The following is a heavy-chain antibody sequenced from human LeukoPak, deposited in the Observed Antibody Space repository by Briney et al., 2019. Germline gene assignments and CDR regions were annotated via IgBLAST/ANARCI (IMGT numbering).Heavy chain of an antibody. J-gene: IGHJ3*02. V-gene: IGHV3-23*01. CDR1: GFNFSSFG. CDR2: ISFIIST. Sequence: GGSLRLSCAASGFNFSSFGVNWVRQGPGKGLGWVSGISFIISTWSADSVKGRFTISRDNSKNTVYLQMNSLRDDDTAVYYCAKGTSSLNYDAFDIWGQGTLVTVSS. D-gene: IGHD6-19*01. CDR3: AKGTSSLNYDAFDI.